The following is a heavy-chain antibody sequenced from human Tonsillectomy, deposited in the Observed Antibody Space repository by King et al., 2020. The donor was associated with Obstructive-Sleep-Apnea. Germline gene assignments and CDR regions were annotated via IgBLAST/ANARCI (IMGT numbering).Heavy chain of an antibody. Sequence: QLVQSGAEVKKPGESLKISCKVSAYTFTTNWIAWVRQMPGKGLEWMGMIFPGDSDTIYSPSFQGHVTISADKSTSTAYLHWSSLKASDTAMYYCARQLEHRPDYFLDDWGQGTLVTVSS. CDR1: AYTFTTNW. D-gene: IGHD2/OR15-2a*01. J-gene: IGHJ4*01. CDR3: ARQLEHRPDYFLDD. CDR2: IFPGDSDT. V-gene: IGHV5-51*01.